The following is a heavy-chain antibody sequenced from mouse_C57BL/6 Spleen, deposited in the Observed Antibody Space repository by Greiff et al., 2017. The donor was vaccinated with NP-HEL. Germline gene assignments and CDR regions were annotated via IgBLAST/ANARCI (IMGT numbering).Heavy chain of an antibody. CDR3: ARGTTVNAMDY. J-gene: IGHJ4*01. Sequence: QVQLQQPGAELVKPGASVKLSCKASGYTFTSYWMQWVKQRPGQGLDWIGEIDPSDSYNNYNQKFKGKATLTVDTSSSTAYMQLSSLTSEDSAVYYCARGTTVNAMDYWGQGTSVTVSS. D-gene: IGHD1-1*01. CDR1: GYTFTSYW. CDR2: IDPSDSYN. V-gene: IGHV1-50*01.